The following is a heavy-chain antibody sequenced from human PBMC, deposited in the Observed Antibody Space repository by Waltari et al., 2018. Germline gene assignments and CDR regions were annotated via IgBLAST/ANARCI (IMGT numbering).Heavy chain of an antibody. J-gene: IGHJ4*02. V-gene: IGHV4-39*07. Sequence: QLQLQESGPGLVKPSETLSLTCTVSGGSISSSSYYWGWIRQPPGKGLEWIGSIYYSASTCYNPSLKSRVTISVDTSKNQFSLKLSSVTAADTAVYYCARDNPTVVVVAATHFDYWGQGTLVTVSS. CDR1: GGSISSSSYY. CDR3: ARDNPTVVVVAATHFDY. D-gene: IGHD2-15*01. CDR2: IYYSAST.